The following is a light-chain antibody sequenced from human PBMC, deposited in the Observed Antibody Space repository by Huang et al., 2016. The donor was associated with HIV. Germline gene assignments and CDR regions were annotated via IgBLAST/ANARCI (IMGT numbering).Light chain of an antibody. V-gene: IGKV3-11*01. J-gene: IGKJ4*01. CDR1: QSVGNY. CDR2: DTS. Sequence: IVLTQSPATLSWYPGERVTLSCRASQSVGNYIAWYQQHPGQSPNLLIYDTSNRATGIPVRFIGSGSGTDFTLTISSLESDDFAVYYCQQRSSGVTFGGGTKVQVK. CDR3: QQRSSGVT.